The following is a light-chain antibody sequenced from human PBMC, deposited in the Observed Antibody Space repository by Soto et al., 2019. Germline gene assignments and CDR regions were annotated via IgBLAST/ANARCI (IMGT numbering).Light chain of an antibody. CDR2: GAS. CDR1: QSVSSSF. CDR3: YQYGSTPPT. J-gene: IGKJ1*01. V-gene: IGKV3-20*01. Sequence: EIVLTQPPGTLSLSPGERATLSCRASQSVSSSFLAWYQQKPGQAPRLLIYGASSRATGIPDRFSGSGSGTDFTLTISRLEPEDFVVFYCYQYGSTPPTFGQGTKVDIK.